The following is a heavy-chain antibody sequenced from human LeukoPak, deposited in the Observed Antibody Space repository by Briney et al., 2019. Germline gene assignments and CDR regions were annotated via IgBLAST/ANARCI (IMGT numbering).Heavy chain of an antibody. D-gene: IGHD2-2*01. Sequence: GGSLRLSCAASGFTFSSYAMSWVRQAPGKGLEWVSAISGSGGSTYYADSVEGRFTISRDNSKNPLYSQINSLRPENRAVYYCGKSTPGRRGGSFDYWGRGPLVTVPS. V-gene: IGHV3-23*01. CDR3: GKSTPGRRGGSFDY. CDR1: GFTFSSYA. CDR2: ISGSGGST. J-gene: IGHJ4*02.